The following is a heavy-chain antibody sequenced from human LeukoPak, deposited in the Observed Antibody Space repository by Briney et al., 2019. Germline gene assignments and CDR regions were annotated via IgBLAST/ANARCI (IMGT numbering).Heavy chain of an antibody. CDR1: GGSISSSSYY. Sequence: PSETLSLTCTVSGGSISSSSYYWGWIRQPPGKGLEWIGSIYYSGSTYYNPSLKSRVTISVDTSKNQCSLKLSSVTAADTAVYYCARVGSNYNWWFDPWGQGTLVTVSS. J-gene: IGHJ5*02. D-gene: IGHD4-11*01. CDR3: ARVGSNYNWWFDP. V-gene: IGHV4-39*07. CDR2: IYYSGST.